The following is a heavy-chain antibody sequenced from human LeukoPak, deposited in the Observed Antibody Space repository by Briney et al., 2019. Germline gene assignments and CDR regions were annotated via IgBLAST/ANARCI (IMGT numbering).Heavy chain of an antibody. CDR3: AGSSTSLTYFDY. CDR1: GGSISSGDYY. CDR2: IYYSGST. D-gene: IGHD2-2*01. Sequence: PSETLSLTCTVSGGSISSGDYYWSWIRQPPGKGLEWIGYIYYSGSTYYNPSLKSRVTISVDTSENQFSLKLSSVTAADTAVYYCAGSSTSLTYFDYWGQGTLVTVSS. V-gene: IGHV4-30-4*01. J-gene: IGHJ4*02.